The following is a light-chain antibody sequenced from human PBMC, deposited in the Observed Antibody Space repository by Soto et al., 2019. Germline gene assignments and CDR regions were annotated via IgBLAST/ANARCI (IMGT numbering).Light chain of an antibody. J-gene: IGLJ1*01. V-gene: IGLV1-44*01. CDR3: AAWDDSLLAV. CDR2: LND. CDR1: GSNIGSNA. Sequence: QSVLTQPPSASATPGQRVTISCSGSGSNIGSNAVHWYQQLPGTAPKLLIYLNDQRPSGVPDRFSGSKSGTSASLAISGLQSVDEGDYYCAAWDDSLLAVFGTGTKVTVL.